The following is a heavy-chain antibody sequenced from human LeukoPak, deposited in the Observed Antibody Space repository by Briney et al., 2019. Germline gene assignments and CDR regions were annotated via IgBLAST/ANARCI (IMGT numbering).Heavy chain of an antibody. V-gene: IGHV3-23*01. D-gene: IGHD4-23*01. Sequence: PGGSLRLSCAASGFTFTSYAMGWVRQAPGKGLEWVSAIGATSARTYYADSVKGRFAISRDNSKSTLYVKMNSLRGEDTAVYYCAKDRYGGNYATFDYWGQGNLVTVTS. CDR3: AKDRYGGNYATFDY. CDR2: IGATSART. CDR1: GFTFTSYA. J-gene: IGHJ4*02.